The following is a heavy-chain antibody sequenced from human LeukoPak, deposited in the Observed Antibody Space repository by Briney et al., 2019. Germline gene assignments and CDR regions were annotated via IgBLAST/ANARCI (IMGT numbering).Heavy chain of an antibody. V-gene: IGHV1-2*06. CDR3: ARAHVSNWGFDS. D-gene: IGHD7-27*01. Sequence: GASVKVSCKASGYTFIDYYIHWVRQAPGQGLEWMGRISPKSGGTNYAQRFQGRVTMTRDTSVTTAYMELSSRRSDDAAVYYCARAHVSNWGFDSWGQGTLVTVSS. CDR2: ISPKSGGT. J-gene: IGHJ4*02. CDR1: GYTFIDYY.